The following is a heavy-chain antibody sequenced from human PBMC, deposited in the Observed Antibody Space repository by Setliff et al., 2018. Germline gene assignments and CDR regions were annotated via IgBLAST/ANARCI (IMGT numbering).Heavy chain of an antibody. V-gene: IGHV4-34*01. CDR2: ISPGGST. CDR3: ATSGFCCAGSCYSFDD. Sequence: SETLSLTCGVFVTRGSFSGYYWSWIRQPPGKGLEWIGEISPGGSTIYNPSLRSRVTMSVDTSKNRFSLNLTSVTAADTAVYYCATSGFCCAGSCYSFDDWGQGALVTVSS. J-gene: IGHJ4*02. D-gene: IGHD2-15*01. CDR1: VTRGSFSGYY.